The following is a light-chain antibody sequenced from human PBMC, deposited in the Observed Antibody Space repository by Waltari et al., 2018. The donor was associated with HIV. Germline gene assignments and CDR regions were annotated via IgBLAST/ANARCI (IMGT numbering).Light chain of an antibody. CDR3: QQYNSYWYT. V-gene: IGKV1-5*03. CDR2: NAS. CDR1: QSVSKW. J-gene: IGKJ2*01. Sequence: DIQMPQSPSTLSASVGDRVTISSRASQSVSKWLAWYRQKPGKAPNLLISNASSLETGLPSTFSGSGAGTEFTLTISSLQPDDSATYYCQQYNSYWYTFGQGTKLEIK.